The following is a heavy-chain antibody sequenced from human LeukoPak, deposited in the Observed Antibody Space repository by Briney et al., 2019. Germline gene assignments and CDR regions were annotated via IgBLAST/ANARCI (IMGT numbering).Heavy chain of an antibody. Sequence: ASVKVSCKASGYTFTGYYMHWVRQAPGQGLEWMGRINPSSGVTNYAQKFQGRVTMTRDTSINTAYLDLSALKSDDTAVYYCASRAASVTLGYWGQGTLVTVSS. V-gene: IGHV1-2*06. CDR2: INPSSGVT. D-gene: IGHD2-15*01. CDR3: ASRAASVTLGY. J-gene: IGHJ4*02. CDR1: GYTFTGYY.